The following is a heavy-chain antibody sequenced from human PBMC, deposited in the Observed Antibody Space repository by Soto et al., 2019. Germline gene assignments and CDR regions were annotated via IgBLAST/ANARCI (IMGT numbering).Heavy chain of an antibody. CDR1: GGSISSGDYY. V-gene: IGHV4-30-4*01. J-gene: IGHJ5*02. CDR3: ARGRIAVAGRNWFDP. Sequence: QLQLQESGPGLVKPSQTLSLTCTVSGGSISSGDYYWSWIRQPPGKGLEWIGYIYYSGSTYYNPSLKSRVTISVDTSKNQFSLKLSSVTAADTAVYYCARGRIAVAGRNWFDPWGQGTLVTVSS. CDR2: IYYSGST. D-gene: IGHD6-19*01.